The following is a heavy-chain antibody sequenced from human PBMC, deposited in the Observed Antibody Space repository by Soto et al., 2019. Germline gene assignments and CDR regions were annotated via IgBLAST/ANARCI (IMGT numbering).Heavy chain of an antibody. V-gene: IGHV4-39*01. D-gene: IGHD3-10*01. Sequence: PSETLSLTCTVSGGSISSSSYYWGWIRQPPGKGLEWIGSIYYSGNTYYNPSLRSRVTMSADTSRNLLSLKLRSVTAADTALYYCARHTLLASKDWFDPWGQGTLVTVSS. CDR2: IYYSGNT. CDR1: GGSISSSSYY. CDR3: ARHTLLASKDWFDP. J-gene: IGHJ5*02.